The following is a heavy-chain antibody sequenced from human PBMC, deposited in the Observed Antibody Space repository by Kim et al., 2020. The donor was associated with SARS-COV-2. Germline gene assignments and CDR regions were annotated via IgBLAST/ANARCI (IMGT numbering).Heavy chain of an antibody. CDR2: IHYSGST. Sequence: SETLSLTCTVSGGSISSYYWSWIRQPPGKGLEWIGYIHYSGSTNYNPSLKSRVTMSVDTSRNQFSLNLSSVTAADTAVYYCARVHYDYVWGSYNDYWGQGTLVTVSS. V-gene: IGHV4-59*08. CDR1: GGSISSYY. D-gene: IGHD3-16*01. CDR3: ARVHYDYVWGSYNDY. J-gene: IGHJ4*02.